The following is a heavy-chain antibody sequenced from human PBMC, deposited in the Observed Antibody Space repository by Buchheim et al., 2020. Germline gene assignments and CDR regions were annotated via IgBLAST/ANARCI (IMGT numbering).Heavy chain of an antibody. J-gene: IGHJ6*03. Sequence: QVQLVESGGGVVQPGESLRVSCAASGFSFSSSGMHWVRQAPGKGLEWVAVISYDVSKKYYADSVKGRFTISRDNSKTTLYLQMNSLRAEDTAVYYCATGYCSSTSCYTKYQYMDVWGKGTT. V-gene: IGHV3-30*03. CDR3: ATGYCSSTSCYTKYQYMDV. CDR1: GFSFSSSG. D-gene: IGHD2-2*02. CDR2: ISYDVSKK.